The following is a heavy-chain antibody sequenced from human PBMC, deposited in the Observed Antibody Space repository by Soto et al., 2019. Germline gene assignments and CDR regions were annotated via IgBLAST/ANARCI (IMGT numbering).Heavy chain of an antibody. CDR2: IYPGDSDT. J-gene: IGHJ5*02. Sequence: VGPHKLSYKVSGYRFTSYWIGWVRQMPGKGLEWMGIIYPGDSDTRYSPSFQGQVTISADKSISTAYLQWSGLKASDTAMYYCALLAAAGTGPYNWFDPWGQGTLVTVSS. CDR1: GYRFTSYW. CDR3: ALLAAAGTGPYNWFDP. V-gene: IGHV5-51*01. D-gene: IGHD6-13*01.